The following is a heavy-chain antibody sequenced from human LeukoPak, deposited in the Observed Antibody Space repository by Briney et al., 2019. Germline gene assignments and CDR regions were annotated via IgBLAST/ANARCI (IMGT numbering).Heavy chain of an antibody. Sequence: PGGSLRLSCAASGFTFSSYGMHWVRQAPGKGLEWVAVISYDGSNKYYADSVKGRFTISRDNSKNTLYLQMNSLRAEDTAVYYCAKDWLNSPPSYYYGSGSYSAPDYWGQGTLVTVSS. V-gene: IGHV3-30*18. CDR1: GFTFSSYG. D-gene: IGHD3-10*01. J-gene: IGHJ4*02. CDR2: ISYDGSNK. CDR3: AKDWLNSPPSYYYGSGSYSAPDY.